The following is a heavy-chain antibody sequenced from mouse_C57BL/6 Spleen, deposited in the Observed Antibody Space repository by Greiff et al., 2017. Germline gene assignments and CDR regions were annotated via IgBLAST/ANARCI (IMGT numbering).Heavy chain of an antibody. J-gene: IGHJ2*01. CDR1: GYSITSGYY. CDR3: ARDSYYGNH. V-gene: IGHV3-6*01. D-gene: IGHD2-10*01. Sequence: EVKLMESGPGLVKPSQSLSLTCSVTGYSITSGYYWNWIRQFPGNKLEWMGYISYDGSNNYNPSLKNRISITRDTSKNQFFLKLNSVTTEDTATYYCARDSYYGNHWGQGTTLTVSS. CDR2: ISYDGSN.